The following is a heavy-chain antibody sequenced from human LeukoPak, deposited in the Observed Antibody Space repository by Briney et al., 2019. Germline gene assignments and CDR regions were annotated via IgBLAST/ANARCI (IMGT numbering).Heavy chain of an antibody. CDR3: AMRDRGYGLDI. Sequence: PTGGSLRLSCAASGFSLRAYDLIWVRQAPGKGLDWIAIINGGGDIMMYEDSVKGRFTNSRDNSKNTFYLQMNSLRVEDTAVYYCAMRDRGYGLDIWGQGTMVTVSS. CDR1: GFSLRAYD. CDR2: INGGGDIM. J-gene: IGHJ3*02. D-gene: IGHD3-10*01. V-gene: IGHV3-23*01.